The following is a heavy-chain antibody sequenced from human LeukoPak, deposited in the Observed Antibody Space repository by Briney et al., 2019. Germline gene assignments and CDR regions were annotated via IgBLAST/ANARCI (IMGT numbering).Heavy chain of an antibody. J-gene: IGHJ4*02. CDR2: INPNSGGT. D-gene: IGHD4-17*01. CDR1: GYTFTCCY. CDR3: ARGTVATLFAGAFPFDY. V-gene: IGHV1-2*02. Sequence: GASVTVSCKASGYTFTCCYMHWVRQAPGQGHEWMGWINPNSGGTNYAQKFQGRVTMTRDTSISTAYMELSRLRSDDTAVYYCARGTVATLFAGAFPFDYWGQGTLVTVSS.